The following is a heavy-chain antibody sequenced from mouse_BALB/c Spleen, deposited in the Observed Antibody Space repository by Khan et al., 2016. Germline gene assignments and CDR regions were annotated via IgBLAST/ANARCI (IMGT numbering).Heavy chain of an antibody. CDR2: IYPGSGNI. Sequence: VQLQESGAELARPGASVKLSCKASGYTFTDYYINWMKQRTGQGLEWIGEIYPGSGNIYYNEKFKGKATLTADNSYSTDYMQLSSLTSEDSAVYCCAREWAYWFPYWGQETLVSVSA. CDR3: AREWAYWFPY. V-gene: IGHV1-77*01. CDR1: GYTFTDYY. J-gene: IGHJ3*01.